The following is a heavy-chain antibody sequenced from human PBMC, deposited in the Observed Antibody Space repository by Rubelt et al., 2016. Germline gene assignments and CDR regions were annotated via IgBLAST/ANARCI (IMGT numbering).Heavy chain of an antibody. D-gene: IGHD3-22*01. Sequence: QVQLQQWGAGLLKPSETLSLTCAVYGGSFSGYYWSWIRQPPGKGLEWIGEINHSGSTNYNPSPKNRITNSVRTVRNHVSPRLSSGTAGGTAGYYCARGVGGCGYDPDYWGQGTLVTV. CDR3: ARGVGGCGYDPDY. V-gene: IGHV4-34*01. CDR1: GGSFSGYY. J-gene: IGHJ4*02. CDR2: INHSGST.